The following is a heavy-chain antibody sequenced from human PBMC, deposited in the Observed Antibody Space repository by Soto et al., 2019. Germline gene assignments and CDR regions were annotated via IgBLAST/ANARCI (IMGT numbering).Heavy chain of an antibody. D-gene: IGHD2-21*02. J-gene: IGHJ3*01. V-gene: IGHV3-74*01. CDR3: VRGDKGGFDL. CDR2: IHSDGSTT. CDR1: GFTFNYYW. Sequence: EVQLVESEGGLVQRGGSLRLSCAASGFTFNYYWMHWVRQAPGQGLVWVSHIHSDGSTTTYAESVKGRFTISRDKAKNTLYLQMNSLRAEDTAVYYCVRGDKGGFDLWGQGTTVTVSS.